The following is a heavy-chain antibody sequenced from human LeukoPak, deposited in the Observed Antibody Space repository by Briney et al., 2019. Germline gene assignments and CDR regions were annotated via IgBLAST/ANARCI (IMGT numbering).Heavy chain of an antibody. D-gene: IGHD4-23*01. CDR1: GGSISSYY. CDR3: ARAYYGGNSGGAFDI. CDR2: IYYSGST. J-gene: IGHJ3*02. V-gene: IGHV4-59*12. Sequence: PSETLSLTCTVSGGSISSYYWSWIRQPPGKGLEWIGYIYYSGSTNYNPSLKSRVTISVDTSKNQFSLKLSSVTAADTAVYYCARAYYGGNSGGAFDIWGQGTMVTVSS.